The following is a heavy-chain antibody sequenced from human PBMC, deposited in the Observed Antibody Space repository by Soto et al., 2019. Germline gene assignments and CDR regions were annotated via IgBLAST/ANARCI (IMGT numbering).Heavy chain of an antibody. CDR1: GFIFSTYS. V-gene: IGHV3-21*01. Sequence: GGSLRLSCAASGFIFSTYSMNWVRQAPGKRLEWVSSISSSSSYIYYADSVKGRFTISRDNAKNSLYLQMNSLRAEDTAVYYCARDPGGYDSYYFDYWGQGTLVTVSS. CDR3: ARDPGGYDSYYFDY. CDR2: ISSSSSYI. D-gene: IGHD5-12*01. J-gene: IGHJ4*02.